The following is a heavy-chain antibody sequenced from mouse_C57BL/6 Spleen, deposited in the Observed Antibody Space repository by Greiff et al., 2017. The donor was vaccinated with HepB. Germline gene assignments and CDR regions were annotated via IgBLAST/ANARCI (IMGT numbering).Heavy chain of an antibody. D-gene: IGHD2-14*01. J-gene: IGHJ4*01. CDR1: GYTFTSYG. Sequence: VQLQQSGAELARPGASVKLSCKASGYTFTSYGISWVKQRTGQGLEWIGEIYPRSGNTYFNEKFKGKATLTADKSSSTAYMELRNLTSEDAAVYFCARSTTTFRDAMDYWGQGTSVTVSS. V-gene: IGHV1-81*01. CDR3: ARSTTTFRDAMDY. CDR2: IYPRSGNT.